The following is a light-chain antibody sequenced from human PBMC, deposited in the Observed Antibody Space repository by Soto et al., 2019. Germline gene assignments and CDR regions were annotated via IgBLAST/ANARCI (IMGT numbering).Light chain of an antibody. CDR1: SIDVGAYNY. CDR3: TSYAGNNIWV. V-gene: IGLV2-8*01. J-gene: IGLJ3*02. CDR2: EVS. Sequence: QSALTQPPSASGSPGQSVTISCTGTSIDVGAYNYVSWYQQYPGKAPKLMIYEVSKRPSGVPDRFSGSKSGKTASLTVSGLQPEDEADYYCTSYAGNNIWVFGGGTKLTVL.